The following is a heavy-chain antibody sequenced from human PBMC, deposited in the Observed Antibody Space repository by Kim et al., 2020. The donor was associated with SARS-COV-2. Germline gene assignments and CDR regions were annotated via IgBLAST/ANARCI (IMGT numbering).Heavy chain of an antibody. V-gene: IGHV3-23*01. CDR2: IGGGGVRI. Sequence: GGSLRLSCAASGFTFSIYAMSWVRQAPGKGLEWVSTIGGGGVRIYYADSVKGRFTISRDNSKNTLYLQMNSLRVEDTAVYYCAKRDKRRGDYYYYGVDVWGQGTTVTVSS. CDR3: AKRDKRRGDYYYYGVDV. D-gene: IGHD2-15*01. CDR1: GFTFSIYA. J-gene: IGHJ6*02.